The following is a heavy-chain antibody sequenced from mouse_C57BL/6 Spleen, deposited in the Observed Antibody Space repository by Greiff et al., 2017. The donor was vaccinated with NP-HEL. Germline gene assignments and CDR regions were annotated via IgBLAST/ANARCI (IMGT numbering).Heavy chain of an antibody. V-gene: IGHV1-52*01. CDR1: GYTFTSYW. D-gene: IGHD1-1*01. CDR2: IDPSDSET. Sequence: VQLQQPGAELVRPGSSVKLSCKASGYTFTSYWMHWVKQRPIQGLEWIGNIDPSDSETHYNQKFKDKATLTVDKSSSTAYMQLSSLTSEDSAVYYCARRGDGSSSFDYWGQGTTLTVSS. CDR3: ARRGDGSSSFDY. J-gene: IGHJ2*01.